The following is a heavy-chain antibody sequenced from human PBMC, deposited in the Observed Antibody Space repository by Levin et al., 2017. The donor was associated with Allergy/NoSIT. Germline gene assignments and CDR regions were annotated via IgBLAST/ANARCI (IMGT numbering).Heavy chain of an antibody. D-gene: IGHD7-27*01. CDR3: ARDRTITTTGETYFYGMDV. Sequence: SETLSLTCTVSGGSISGYYWSWIRQPPGKGLEWIGYIYYSGSAKYNPSLKSRVTISVDTSKNQFSLKLNSVTAADTAVYYCARDRTITTTGETYFYGMDVWGQGTTVTVSS. V-gene: IGHV4-59*01. CDR1: GGSISGYY. CDR2: IYYSGSA. J-gene: IGHJ6*02.